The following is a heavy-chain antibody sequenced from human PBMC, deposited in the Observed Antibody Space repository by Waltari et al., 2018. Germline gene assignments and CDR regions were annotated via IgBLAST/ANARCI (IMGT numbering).Heavy chain of an antibody. V-gene: IGHV4-39*07. CDR1: GCSISSSSYH. Sequence: QLQLQESGPGLSKPSDTLSLTCTVSGCSISSSSYHGGWSGQPPGKGLEWIGSIYYSGSTYYNPSLKSRVTISVDTSKNQFSLKLSSVTAADTAVYYCAIGGDSSGYYLDYWGQGTLVTVSS. J-gene: IGHJ4*02. D-gene: IGHD3-22*01. CDR2: IYYSGST. CDR3: AIGGDSSGYYLDY.